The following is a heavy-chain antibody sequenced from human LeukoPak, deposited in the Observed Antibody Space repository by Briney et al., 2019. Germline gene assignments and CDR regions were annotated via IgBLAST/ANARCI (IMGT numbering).Heavy chain of an antibody. CDR3: ARDPYSGGYGAYYYYMDV. V-gene: IGHV3-21*01. Sequence: PGGSLRLSCSASGFIFSTYNMNWVRQAPGKALEWVSSITSSSSHTYYADSVKGRYTISRDNAKNSLYLQMDSLRAEDTAVYYCARDPYSGGYGAYYYYMDVWGKGTTVTISS. CDR2: ITSSSSHT. J-gene: IGHJ6*03. D-gene: IGHD1-26*01. CDR1: GFIFSTYN.